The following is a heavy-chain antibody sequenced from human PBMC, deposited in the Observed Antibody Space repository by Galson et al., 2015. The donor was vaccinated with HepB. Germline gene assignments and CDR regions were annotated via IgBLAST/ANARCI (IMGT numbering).Heavy chain of an antibody. Sequence: LSLTCAVYGGSFSGYYWSWIRQPPGKGLEWIGEINHSGSTNYNPSLKSRVTISVDTSKNQFSLKLSSVTAADTAVYYCARRDLWFGEVDPWGQGTLVTVSS. D-gene: IGHD3-10*01. CDR1: GGSFSGYY. CDR2: INHSGST. CDR3: ARRDLWFGEVDP. J-gene: IGHJ5*02. V-gene: IGHV4-34*01.